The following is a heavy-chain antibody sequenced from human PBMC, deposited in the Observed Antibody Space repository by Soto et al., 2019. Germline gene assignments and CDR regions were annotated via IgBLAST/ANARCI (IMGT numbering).Heavy chain of an antibody. V-gene: IGHV4-59*01. J-gene: IGHJ4*02. D-gene: IGHD5-18*01. CDR2: IYYSGST. CDR3: ARAAGRGYSYGYFYFDY. Sequence: PSETLSLTCTVSGGSISSYYWSWIRQPPGKGLEWIGYIYYSGSTNYNSSLKSRVTISVDTSKNQFSLKLSSVTAADTAVYYCARAAGRGYSYGYFYFDYWGQGTLVTVSS. CDR1: GGSISSYY.